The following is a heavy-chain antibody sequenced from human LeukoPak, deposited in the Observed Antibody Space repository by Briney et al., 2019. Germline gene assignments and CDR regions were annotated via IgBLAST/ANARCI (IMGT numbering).Heavy chain of an antibody. CDR1: GGSISSYY. Sequence: SETLSLTCTVSGGSISSYYWSWIRQPAGKGLEWIGRIYTSGSTNYNPSLKSRVTMSVDTSKNQFSLKLSSVTAADTAVYYCARKRGVWVTNQLANWFDPWGQGTLVTVSS. V-gene: IGHV4-4*07. CDR3: ARKRGVWVTNQLANWFDP. D-gene: IGHD4-17*01. CDR2: IYTSGST. J-gene: IGHJ5*02.